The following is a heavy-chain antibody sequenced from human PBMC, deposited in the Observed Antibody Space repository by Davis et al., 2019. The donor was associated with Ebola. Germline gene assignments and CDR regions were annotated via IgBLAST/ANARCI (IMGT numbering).Heavy chain of an antibody. D-gene: IGHD6-6*01. V-gene: IGHV4-34*01. CDR2: INHSGST. CDR3: ARVTIAARPISDSFDI. Sequence: MPGGSLRLSCAVYGGSFTGFSWSWMRQTPGKGLEWIGEINHSGSTNYNPSLKSRVTISLDTYNNQFSLKLTSVTAADTAMYYCARVTIAARPISDSFDIWGQGTVVTVSS. J-gene: IGHJ3*02. CDR1: GGSFTGFS.